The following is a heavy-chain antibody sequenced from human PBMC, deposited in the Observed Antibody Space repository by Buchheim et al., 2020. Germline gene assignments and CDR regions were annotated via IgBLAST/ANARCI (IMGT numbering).Heavy chain of an antibody. Sequence: QVQLVQSGAEVKKPGASVKVSCKASGYRFSDYYMHWVRQAPGQGLEWMGWINPNSGSTNSAQNFKGRVTMTRDTSISTVYMELSRLRPDDTAVYYCARDLEGGTDYWGQGTL. CDR2: INPNSGST. CDR3: ARDLEGGTDY. CDR1: GYRFSDYY. D-gene: IGHD3-16*01. V-gene: IGHV1-2*02. J-gene: IGHJ4*02.